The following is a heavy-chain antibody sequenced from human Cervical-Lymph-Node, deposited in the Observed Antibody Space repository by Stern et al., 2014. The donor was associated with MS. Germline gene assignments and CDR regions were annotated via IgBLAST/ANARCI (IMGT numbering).Heavy chain of an antibody. D-gene: IGHD6-13*01. J-gene: IGHJ5*02. Sequence: VQLVESGAEVTKPGSSVKVSCKASGGTFSKFPSSWVRQAPGQGLEWMGGFFPVVGTPTYAQEFRGRVTITADVSTSTVYMELSSLRSDDTAVYYCALSSETSDRWYSLGYDLWGQGTLVTVSS. CDR1: GGTFSKFP. CDR2: FFPVVGTP. CDR3: ALSSETSDRWYSLGYDL. V-gene: IGHV1-69*01.